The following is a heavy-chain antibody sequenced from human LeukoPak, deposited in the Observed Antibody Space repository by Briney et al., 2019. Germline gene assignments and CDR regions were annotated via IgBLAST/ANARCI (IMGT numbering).Heavy chain of an antibody. J-gene: IGHJ3*02. CDR1: GYIFTSYW. D-gene: IGHD1-26*01. CDR3: ARPSYIAGLDAFDI. V-gene: IGHV5-51*01. CDR2: IFPGDSDT. Sequence: GESLKISCKGSGYIFTSYWIGWVRQMPRKSLEWMGIIFPGDSDTSYSPSFQAQVTISADKSINTAYLQWRSLKASDTAIYYCARPSYIAGLDAFDIWGKGTVVTVSS.